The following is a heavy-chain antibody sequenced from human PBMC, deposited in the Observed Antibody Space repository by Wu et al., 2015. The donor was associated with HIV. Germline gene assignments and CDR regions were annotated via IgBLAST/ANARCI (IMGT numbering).Heavy chain of an antibody. CDR3: ARYSNYYDSSGHPDWFDP. J-gene: IGHJ5*02. CDR1: GGTFSSYA. Sequence: QVQLVQSGAEVKKPGSSVKVSCKASGGTFSSYAISWVRQAPGQGLEWMGGIIPIFGTANYAQKFQGRVTITTDESTSTAYMELSSLRSEDTAVYYCARYSNYYDSSGHPDWFDPWGQGTLVTVSS. D-gene: IGHD3-22*01. V-gene: IGHV1-69*05. CDR2: IIPIFGTA.